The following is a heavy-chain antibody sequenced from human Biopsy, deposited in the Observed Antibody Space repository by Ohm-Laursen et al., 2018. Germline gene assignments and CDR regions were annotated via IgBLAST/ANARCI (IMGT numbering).Heavy chain of an antibody. Sequence: ASVKVSCKTSGYTFTDYFVHWVRQAPGQGLEWMGWIDTINGGTRSAQKFQGRATMTRDTSISTAYMELSRLTSDDTAVYYCARERDPWGRGTLVTVSS. J-gene: IGHJ5*02. CDR2: IDTINGGT. CDR1: GYTFTDYF. CDR3: ARERDP. V-gene: IGHV1-2*02.